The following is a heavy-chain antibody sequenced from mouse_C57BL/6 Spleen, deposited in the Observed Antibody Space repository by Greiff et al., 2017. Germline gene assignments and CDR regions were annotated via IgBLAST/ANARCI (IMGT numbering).Heavy chain of an antibody. J-gene: IGHJ3*01. Sequence: QVQLQQPGAELVKPGASVTVSCKASGYTFTSYWMHWVKQRPGQGLEWIGRIHPSDSATNYNQKFKGKATLTVDKSSSTADMQRSSLTSEDSAVYYCAIEDWFAYWGQGTLVTVSA. CDR1: GYTFTSYW. V-gene: IGHV1-74*01. CDR2: IHPSDSAT. CDR3: AIEDWFAY.